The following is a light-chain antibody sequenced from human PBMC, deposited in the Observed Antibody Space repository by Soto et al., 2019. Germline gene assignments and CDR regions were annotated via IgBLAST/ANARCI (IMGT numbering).Light chain of an antibody. Sequence: QSALTQPASVSASPGQSIAISCTGTDSDIGGYDHVSWYQQHPGKAPKLLIYDVTNRPSGVSSRFSGSKAGRTSSLTISGLQADGGADYYCRSQTSSTALVFGSGTKLTV. V-gene: IGLV2-14*03. CDR1: DSDIGGYDH. CDR3: RSQTSSTALV. CDR2: DVT. J-gene: IGLJ2*01.